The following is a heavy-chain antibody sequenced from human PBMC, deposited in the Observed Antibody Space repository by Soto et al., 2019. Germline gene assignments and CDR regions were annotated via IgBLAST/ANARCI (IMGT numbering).Heavy chain of an antibody. D-gene: IGHD6-13*01. J-gene: IGHJ1*01. CDR3: VKDESINWYSGHFRH. CDR2: INWNSGSI. Sequence: GGSMRLSCAASGFTFDDYAMHWVRQVPGKGLEWVSGINWNSGSIGYGDSVKGRFAISRDNAKNSLHLQMNSLSAEDTAFYYCVKDESINWYSGHFRHWGQGTLVTVSS. V-gene: IGHV3-9*01. CDR1: GFTFDDYA.